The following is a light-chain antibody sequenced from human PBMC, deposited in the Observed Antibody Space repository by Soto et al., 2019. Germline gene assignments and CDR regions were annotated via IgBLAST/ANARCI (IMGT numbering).Light chain of an antibody. J-gene: IGKJ4*01. CDR2: GTY. V-gene: IGKV3-15*01. CDR3: HQYNDWTPGHT. Sequence: ETVMTQSPATLSVSPGEGVTLSCRASQSVGSNLAWYQQKPGQAPRLLIYGTYTRATVIPPRYSGSGSGTELTLTISSMQSKESALYYCHQYNDWTPGHTFGGRTKMEIK. CDR1: QSVGSN.